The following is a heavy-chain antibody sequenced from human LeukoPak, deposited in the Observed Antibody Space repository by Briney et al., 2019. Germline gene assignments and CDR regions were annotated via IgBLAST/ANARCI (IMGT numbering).Heavy chain of an antibody. CDR3: ARVGAVTPHYYYYMDV. Sequence: PSETLSLTSTVSGGSISSYYWSWIRQPPGKGLEWIGYIYYSGSTNYNPSLKSRVTISVDTSKNQFSLKLSSVTAADTAVYYCARVGAVTPHYYYYMDVWGKGTTVTISS. D-gene: IGHD4-17*01. V-gene: IGHV4-59*01. CDR1: GGSISSYY. CDR2: IYYSGST. J-gene: IGHJ6*03.